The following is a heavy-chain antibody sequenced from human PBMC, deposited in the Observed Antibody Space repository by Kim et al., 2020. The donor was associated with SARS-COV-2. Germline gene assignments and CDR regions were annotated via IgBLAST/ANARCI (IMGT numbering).Heavy chain of an antibody. V-gene: IGHV5-51*01. CDR2: TYSGDSDT. D-gene: IGHD3-22*01. CDR1: GYTFTSYW. Sequence: GESLKISCKGSGYTFTSYWIGWVRQMPGKGLEYMGITYSGDSDTRYSPSFQGQVTISVDKSISTTYLQWSSLKASDTAKYYCARRIYNSKAFDIWGQGTMVIVSS. CDR3: ARRIYNSKAFDI. J-gene: IGHJ3*02.